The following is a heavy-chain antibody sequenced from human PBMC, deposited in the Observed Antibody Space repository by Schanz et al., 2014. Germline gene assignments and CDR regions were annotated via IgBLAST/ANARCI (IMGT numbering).Heavy chain of an antibody. CDR1: GGSISSGGYS. CDR3: ARDRGMTTSDYYYGMDV. V-gene: IGHV4-30-4*07. D-gene: IGHD4-17*01. Sequence: QVQLQESGPGLVKPSQTLSLTCAVSGGSISSGGYSWNWIRQPPGKGLEWIVYIYSSGSTYYNPSLKSRVSMSIDTSKNQFSLKLSSVTAADTAVYYCARDRGMTTSDYYYGMDVWGQGTTVTVSS. J-gene: IGHJ6*02. CDR2: IYSSGST.